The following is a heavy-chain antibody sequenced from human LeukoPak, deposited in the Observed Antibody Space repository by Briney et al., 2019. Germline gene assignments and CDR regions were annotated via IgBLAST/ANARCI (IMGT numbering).Heavy chain of an antibody. Sequence: GGSLRLSCAASGFTFSSYAMHWVRQAPGKGLEWVAVIWYDGSDKYYADSVKGRFTISRDNSKNTLYLQMNSLRAEDTAVYYCATDVREYWGQGTLVTVSS. CDR1: GFTFSSYA. CDR3: ATDVREY. V-gene: IGHV3-33*08. J-gene: IGHJ4*02. D-gene: IGHD1-26*01. CDR2: IWYDGSDK.